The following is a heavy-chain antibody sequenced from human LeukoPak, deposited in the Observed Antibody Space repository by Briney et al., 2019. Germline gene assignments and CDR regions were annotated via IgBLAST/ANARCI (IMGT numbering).Heavy chain of an antibody. J-gene: IGHJ4*02. V-gene: IGHV5-51*01. CDR3: ARVSGLEYFDWFLDY. CDR1: GYSFTSYW. CDR2: IYPGDSDT. Sequence: SGESLKISCKGSGYSFTSYWIGWVRQMPGKGLEWMGIIYPGDSDTRYSPSFQGQVTISADKSISTAYLQWSSLKASDTAMYYCARVSGLEYFDWFLDYWGQGTLVTVSS. D-gene: IGHD3-9*01.